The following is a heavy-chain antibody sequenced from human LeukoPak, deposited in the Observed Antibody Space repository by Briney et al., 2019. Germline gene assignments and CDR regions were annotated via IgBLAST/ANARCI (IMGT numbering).Heavy chain of an antibody. CDR3: ARDPTTVTNGLDI. CDR1: GGSISRHY. D-gene: IGHD4-17*01. J-gene: IGHJ3*02. CDR2: ISYIGST. Sequence: LQTLSLTCTVAGGSISRHYWSWIRQPPGKGLEWIGYISYIGSTNYNPSLKSRVTISVDTSKNQFSLKLSSVTAADTAVYFCARDPTTVTNGLDIWGQGTMVTVSS. V-gene: IGHV4-59*11.